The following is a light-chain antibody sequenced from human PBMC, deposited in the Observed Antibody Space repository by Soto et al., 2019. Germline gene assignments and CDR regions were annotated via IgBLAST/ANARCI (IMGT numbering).Light chain of an antibody. CDR1: QSLLHSNGYNY. CDR2: LGS. J-gene: IGKJ1*01. V-gene: IGKV2-28*01. Sequence: DIVMTQSPLSLSVTPGEPASLSCRSSQSLLHSNGYNYLDWYLQKPGQSPQLLIYLGSNRASGVPDRFCGSGSRTDCTLKISRVEAEDVGVYSCMQAQQTPWTFGQGTKVEIK. CDR3: MQAQQTPWT.